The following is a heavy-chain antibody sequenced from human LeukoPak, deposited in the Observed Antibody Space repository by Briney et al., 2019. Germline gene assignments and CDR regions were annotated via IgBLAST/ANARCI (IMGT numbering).Heavy chain of an antibody. CDR1: GFTFSTYT. J-gene: IGHJ3*02. CDR2: ISSNGYYI. D-gene: IGHD3-3*01. Sequence: KPGGSLRLSCAAPGFTFSTYTINWVRQAPGKGLEWVSSISSNGYYIYYAGSVRGRFTISRDNAKNSLYLQMNSLRAEDTALYYCAREGLRTERSDTDAFDIWGQGTMVTVSS. V-gene: IGHV3-21*01. CDR3: AREGLRTERSDTDAFDI.